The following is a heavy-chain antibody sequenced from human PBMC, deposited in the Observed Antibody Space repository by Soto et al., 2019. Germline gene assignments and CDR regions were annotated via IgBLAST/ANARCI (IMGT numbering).Heavy chain of an antibody. Sequence: GGSLRLSCAASGFTFSSYWMSWVRQAPGKGLEWVANIKQDGSEKYYVDSVKGRFTISRDNAKNSLYLQMNSLRAEDTAVYYCARDKDWGWWSDAFDIWGQGTMVTVSS. CDR2: IKQDGSEK. V-gene: IGHV3-7*03. CDR3: ARDKDWGWWSDAFDI. D-gene: IGHD7-27*01. J-gene: IGHJ3*02. CDR1: GFTFSSYW.